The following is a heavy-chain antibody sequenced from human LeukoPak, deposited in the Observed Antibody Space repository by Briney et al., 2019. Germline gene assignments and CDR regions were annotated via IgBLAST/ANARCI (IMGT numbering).Heavy chain of an antibody. CDR3: ARTGSANSYANLYYYYGMDV. V-gene: IGHV4-31*03. CDR2: IYYSGST. Sequence: PSETLSLTCTVSGGSISSGGYYWSWIRQHPGKGLEWIGYIYYSGSTNYNPSLKSRVTISVDTSKNQFSLKLSSVTAADTAVYYCARTGSANSYANLYYYYGMDVWGKGTTVTVSS. CDR1: GGSISSGGYY. J-gene: IGHJ6*04. D-gene: IGHD5-18*01.